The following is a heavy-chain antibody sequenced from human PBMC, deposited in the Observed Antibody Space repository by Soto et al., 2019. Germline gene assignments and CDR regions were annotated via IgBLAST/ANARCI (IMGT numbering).Heavy chain of an antibody. CDR1: GGSISSGAYS. J-gene: IGHJ4*02. Sequence: TLSLTCAVSGGSISSGAYSWSWIRQPPGKGLEWIGYIYHNDYTYYNPSLRSRVTISVDRSKNQFSLKLSSVTAADTAVYYCARVRSVATSGFDYWCQGPLVTVSS. V-gene: IGHV4-30-2*01. CDR3: ARVRSVATSGFDY. D-gene: IGHD5-12*01. CDR2: IYHNDYT.